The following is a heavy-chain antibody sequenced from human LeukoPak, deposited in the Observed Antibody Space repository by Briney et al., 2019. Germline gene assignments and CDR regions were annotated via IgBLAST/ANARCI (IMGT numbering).Heavy chain of an antibody. CDR3: AIDPNWGIHY. V-gene: IGHV3-23*01. D-gene: IGHD7-27*01. CDR2: IGGSGGDI. Sequence: GGSLRLSCAASGFTFSTYTMYWVRQPPGKGLEWVSIIGGSGGDIHYADSVKGRFTISRDHSKNTLYLQMNSLRVEDTAIYYCAIDPNWGIHYWGQGVLVTVSS. J-gene: IGHJ4*02. CDR1: GFTFSTYT.